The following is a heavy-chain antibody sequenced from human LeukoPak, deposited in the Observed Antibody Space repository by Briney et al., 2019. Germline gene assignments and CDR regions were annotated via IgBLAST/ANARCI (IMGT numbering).Heavy chain of an antibody. V-gene: IGHV3-74*01. Sequence: GGSLRLSCAASGFTVSSFWMRWVRKAPGKGLVWVSRISSDGSNTYYADSVKGRFTISRDNSKNTLYLQMNSLRAEDTAVYYCAKKGIAAADVFDYWGQGTLVTVSS. CDR2: ISSDGSNT. D-gene: IGHD6-13*01. CDR3: AKKGIAAADVFDY. J-gene: IGHJ4*02. CDR1: GFTVSSFW.